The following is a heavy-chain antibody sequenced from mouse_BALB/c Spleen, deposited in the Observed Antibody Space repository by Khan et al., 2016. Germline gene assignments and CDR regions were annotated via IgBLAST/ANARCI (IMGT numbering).Heavy chain of an antibody. D-gene: IGHD2-4*01. CDR2: INPYNDGT. CDR1: GYTFTNYV. V-gene: IGHV1S136*01. J-gene: IGHJ4*01. CDR3: ARWALISTGSTRHYYAMDY. Sequence: VQLQQSGPELVKPGASVKMSCKASGYTFTNYVMHWVKQKPGQGLEWIGYINPYNDGTKYNEKFKGKATLTSDKSSSTAYMELSSLTSADSAVXYCARWALISTGSTRHYYAMDYWGQGTSVTVAS.